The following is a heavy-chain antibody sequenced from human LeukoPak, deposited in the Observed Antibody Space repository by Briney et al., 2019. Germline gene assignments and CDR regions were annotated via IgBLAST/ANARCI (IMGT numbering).Heavy chain of an antibody. D-gene: IGHD6-13*01. CDR3: ARDPLSSSSFDL. J-gene: IGHJ4*02. CDR2: IRYDGSNK. Sequence: PGGSLRLSCAASGFTFSSYGMHWVRQAPGKGLEWVVFIRYDGSNKYYADSVKGRFTISRDNSKNTLYLQMNSLRAEDTAVYYCARDPLSSSSFDLWGQGTLVTVSS. V-gene: IGHV3-30*02. CDR1: GFTFSSYG.